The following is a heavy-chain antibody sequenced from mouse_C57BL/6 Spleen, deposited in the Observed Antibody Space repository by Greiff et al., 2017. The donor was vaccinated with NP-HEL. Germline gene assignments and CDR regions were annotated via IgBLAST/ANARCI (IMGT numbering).Heavy chain of an antibody. V-gene: IGHV1-69*01. Sequence: QVQLQQPGAELVMPGASVKLSCKASGYTFTSYWMHWVKQRPGQGLEWIGEIDPSDSYTNYNQKFKGKSTLTVDKSSSTAYMQLSSLTSEDSAVYYCARRDYGGYFDYWGQGTTLTVSS. CDR2: IDPSDSYT. CDR3: ARRDYGGYFDY. CDR1: GYTFTSYW. D-gene: IGHD1-1*02. J-gene: IGHJ2*01.